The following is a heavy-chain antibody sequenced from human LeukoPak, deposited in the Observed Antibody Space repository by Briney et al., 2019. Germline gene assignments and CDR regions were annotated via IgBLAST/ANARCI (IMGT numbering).Heavy chain of an antibody. CDR2: IRSKANSYAT. D-gene: IGHD2-2*01. Sequence: GGSLRLSCAASGFTFSGSAMHWVRQASRKGLEWVGRIRSKANSYATAYAASVKGRFTISRDDSKNTAYLQMNSLKTEDTAVYYYTTPGAAIWYWGQGTLVTVSS. J-gene: IGHJ4*02. CDR1: GFTFSGSA. CDR3: TTPGAAIWY. V-gene: IGHV3-73*01.